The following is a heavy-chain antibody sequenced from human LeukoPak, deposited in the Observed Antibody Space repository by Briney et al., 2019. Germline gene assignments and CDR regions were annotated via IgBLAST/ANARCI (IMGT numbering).Heavy chain of an antibody. D-gene: IGHD2-21*01. CDR3: AREIVVPRHFDY. V-gene: IGHV4-34*01. CDR1: GGSFSGYH. J-gene: IGHJ4*02. CDR2: INHSGST. Sequence: SETLSLTCAVYGGSFSGYHWSWIRQPPGKGLEWIGEINHSGSTNYNPSLKSRVTISVDTSKNQFSLKLSSVTAADTAVYYCAREIVVPRHFDYWGQGTLVTVSS.